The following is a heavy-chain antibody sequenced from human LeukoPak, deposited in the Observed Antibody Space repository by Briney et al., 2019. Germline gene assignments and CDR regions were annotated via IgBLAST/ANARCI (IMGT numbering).Heavy chain of an antibody. CDR1: GFTFSSYS. D-gene: IGHD6-19*01. CDR2: ISSSSSYI. J-gene: IGHJ4*02. Sequence: GGSLRLSCAASGFTFSSYSMNWVRQAPGKGLEWVSAISSSSSYIYYADSVKGRFTISRDNAKNSLYLLMNSLRAEDAAVYYCAREAVADDYRFDYWGQGTLVTVSS. V-gene: IGHV3-21*01. CDR3: AREAVADDYRFDY.